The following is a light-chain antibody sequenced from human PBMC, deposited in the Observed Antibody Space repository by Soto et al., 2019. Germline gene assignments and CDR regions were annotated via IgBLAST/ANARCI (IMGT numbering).Light chain of an antibody. CDR3: QQYGSSSWT. CDR2: DAS. J-gene: IGKJ1*01. V-gene: IGKV3-20*01. CDR1: QSVSSY. Sequence: EIELNKSPATLSLCQGQRATLSCSASQSVSSYLAWSQPKPGQAPRPLLYDASHRATGIPARVSGSGSGTDVTRTSSRLEPEDFAVYDCQQYGSSSWTVGQGTKVDIK.